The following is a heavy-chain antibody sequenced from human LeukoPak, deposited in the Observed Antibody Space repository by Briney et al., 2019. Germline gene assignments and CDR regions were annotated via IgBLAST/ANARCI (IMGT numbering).Heavy chain of an antibody. J-gene: IGHJ2*01. CDR1: GFTFSSYS. CDR2: ISSSSSYI. D-gene: IGHD1/OR15-1a*01. V-gene: IGHV3-21*06. Sequence: GGSLRLSCAASGFTFSSYSMNWVRQAPGQGPEWVSSISSSSSYIYYGDSMKGRFTISRDNAKNSLYLQMNSLRAEDTAVYYCAREPTKGPYPYWYFDLWGRGTLVTVSS. CDR3: AREPTKGPYPYWYFDL.